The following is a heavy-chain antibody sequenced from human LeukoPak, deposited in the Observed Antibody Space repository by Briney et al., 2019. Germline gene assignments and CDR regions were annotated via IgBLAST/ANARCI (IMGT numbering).Heavy chain of an antibody. J-gene: IGHJ4*02. Sequence: GGSLRLSCAASGFTFSSYGMHWVRQAPGTGLEWVAVISYDGSNKYYADSVKGRFTISRDNSKNTLYLQMNSLRAEDTAVYYCAKEWGSVLGYCSSTSCSFFDYWGQGTLVTVSS. CDR2: ISYDGSNK. D-gene: IGHD2-2*01. CDR1: GFTFSSYG. CDR3: AKEWGSVLGYCSSTSCSFFDY. V-gene: IGHV3-30*18.